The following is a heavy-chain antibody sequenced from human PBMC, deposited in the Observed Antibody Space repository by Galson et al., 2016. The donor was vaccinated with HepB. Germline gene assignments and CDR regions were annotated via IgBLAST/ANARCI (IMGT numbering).Heavy chain of an antibody. Sequence: SLRLSCAASGFTFSDYYMTWIRQAPGKGLEWVSSISSRSASAIHYADSVKGRFTISRDNAKNSLFLQMNRLRAEDTAVYYCAKEHYFGSGSYFDSWGQGTLVTVSS. J-gene: IGHJ4*02. CDR2: ISSRSASAI. CDR3: AKEHYFGSGSYFDS. CDR1: GFTFSDYY. D-gene: IGHD3-10*01. V-gene: IGHV3-11*01.